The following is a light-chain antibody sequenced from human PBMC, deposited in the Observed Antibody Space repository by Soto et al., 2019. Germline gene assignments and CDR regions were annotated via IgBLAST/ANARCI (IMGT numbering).Light chain of an antibody. V-gene: IGLV2-14*01. Sequence: QSALTQPASVSGSPGQSITISCTGTSSDVGGYNYVSWYQQHPGKAPKLMVYDVSKRPSGVSNRFSGSKSGNTASLTISGLQAEDEADYYCSSYTSSSYTSSSTVFGGGTKLTVL. CDR3: SSYTSSSYTSSSTV. CDR1: SSDVGGYNY. CDR2: DVS. J-gene: IGLJ2*01.